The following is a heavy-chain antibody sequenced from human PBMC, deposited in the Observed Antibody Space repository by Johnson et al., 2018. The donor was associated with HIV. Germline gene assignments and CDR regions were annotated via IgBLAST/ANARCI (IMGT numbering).Heavy chain of an antibody. V-gene: IGHV3-53*01. CDR1: GFSVSDNY. Sequence: VQLVESGGGLIQPGGSLRLSCVASGFSVSDNYMTWVRQAPGKGLEWVSIIYSGGTSYYADSVRGRFTVSRDDSKYTLFLQMNSLRDEDTAVYYCARAPHDAFDVWGQGTMVTVAS. CDR2: IYSGGTS. CDR3: ARAPHDAFDV. J-gene: IGHJ3*01.